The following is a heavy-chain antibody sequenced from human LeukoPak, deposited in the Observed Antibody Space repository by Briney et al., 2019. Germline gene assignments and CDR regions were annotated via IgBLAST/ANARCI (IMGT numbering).Heavy chain of an antibody. CDR2: INHSGST. CDR3: ARDPAGRAFDI. Sequence: SETLSLTCAVYGGSFSGYYWSWIRQPPGKGLEWIGEINHSGSTNYNPSLKSRVTISVDTSKNQFSLKLSSVTAADTAVYYCARDPAGRAFDIWGQGTMVTVSS. CDR1: GGSFSGYY. D-gene: IGHD3-10*01. J-gene: IGHJ3*02. V-gene: IGHV4-34*01.